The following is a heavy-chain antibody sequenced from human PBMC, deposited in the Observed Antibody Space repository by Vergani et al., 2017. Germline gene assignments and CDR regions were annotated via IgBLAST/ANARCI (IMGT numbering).Heavy chain of an antibody. CDR1: GLPFRSYW. V-gene: IGHV3-74*01. J-gene: IGHJ4*02. D-gene: IGHD4-17*01. CDR2: INSDGRRT. Sequence: EVQLVGSGGGLVQPGGSLRSSCAASGLPFRSYWMHWFRKAPGKGLVWFPRINSDGRRTSYADTVNGRFTFSRDNAKNARYLQMNSMRAEDSAVYYCARADYGDDVFNDWGQGTLVTVSSGEYWGQGTLVTVSS. CDR3: ARADYGDDVFNDWGQGTLVTVSSGEY.